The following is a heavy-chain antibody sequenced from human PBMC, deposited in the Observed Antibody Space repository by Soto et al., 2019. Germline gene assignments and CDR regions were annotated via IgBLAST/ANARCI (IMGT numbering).Heavy chain of an antibody. V-gene: IGHV1-69*06. CDR2: IIHNFGTA. J-gene: IGHJ6*02. Sequence: GASVKVSCKASGGTFSSYAISWVRQAPGQGIERMGGIIHNFGTANYAQKFQGRVSITADKSTSTAYIELSSLRSEDTAVYYCASLGNRPGSGSTLWYYYGSGSTARYGMDVWGQGTTVTVSS. CDR3: ASLGNRPGSGSTLWYYYGSGSTARYGMDV. CDR1: GGTFSSYA. D-gene: IGHD3-10*01.